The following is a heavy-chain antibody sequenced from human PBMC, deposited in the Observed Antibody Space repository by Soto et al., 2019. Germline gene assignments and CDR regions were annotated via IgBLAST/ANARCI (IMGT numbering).Heavy chain of an antibody. CDR3: ARGVRWEPLDY. V-gene: IGHV1-18*01. D-gene: IGHD1-26*01. Sequence: QVQLVQSGAEVKKPGASVKVSCKASGYTFTSYGISWVRQAPGQGLEWMGWINAYNGNTNYAQKLQGRVTMTTDTSTSTASMELRSLRSDDTDVHCCARGVRWEPLDYWGQGTLVTVSS. CDR1: GYTFTSYG. CDR2: INAYNGNT. J-gene: IGHJ4*02.